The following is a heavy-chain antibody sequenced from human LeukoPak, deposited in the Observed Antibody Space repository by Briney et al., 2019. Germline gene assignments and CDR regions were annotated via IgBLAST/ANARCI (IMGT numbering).Heavy chain of an antibody. V-gene: IGHV3-30-3*01. CDR3: ARDAEYNWNYVPYFDY. Sequence: PGGSLRLSCAASGFTFSSYAMHWVRQAPGKGLEGVAVISYDGSNKDYADSVKGRFTISRDNSKNTLYLQMNSLRAEDTAVYYCARDAEYNWNYVPYFDYWGQGTLVTVSS. D-gene: IGHD1-7*01. CDR1: GFTFSSYA. J-gene: IGHJ4*02. CDR2: ISYDGSNK.